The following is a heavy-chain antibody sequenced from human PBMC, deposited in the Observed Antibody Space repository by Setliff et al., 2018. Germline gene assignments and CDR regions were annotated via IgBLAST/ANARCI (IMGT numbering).Heavy chain of an antibody. J-gene: IGHJ3*02. D-gene: IGHD2-2*01. CDR2: ISGYNGYT. V-gene: IGHV1-18*01. CDR1: GYTFAKYG. CDR3: VRDRAAIVVGPPTAAFDI. Sequence: ASVKVSCKAFGYTFAKYGTSWARQAPGQGLEWMGWISGYNGYTVYAQKLQGRVNMTTDTSTGTAYMEVRSLRSDDTAQYYGVRDRAAIVVGPPTAAFDIWGQGTMVTVSS.